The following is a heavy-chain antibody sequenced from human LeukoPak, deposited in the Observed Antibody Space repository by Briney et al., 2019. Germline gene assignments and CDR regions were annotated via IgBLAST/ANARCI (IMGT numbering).Heavy chain of an antibody. J-gene: IGHJ4*02. Sequence: GASVKVSCKASGYTFTGYYMHWVRQAPGQGLEWMGWINPNSGGTNYAQKFQGRVTMTRDTSISTAYMELSRLRSDDTAVYCCARGSLSRYYYGSGSYNYWGQGTLVTVSS. V-gene: IGHV1-2*02. D-gene: IGHD3-10*01. CDR1: GYTFTGYY. CDR3: ARGSLSRYYYGSGSYNY. CDR2: INPNSGGT.